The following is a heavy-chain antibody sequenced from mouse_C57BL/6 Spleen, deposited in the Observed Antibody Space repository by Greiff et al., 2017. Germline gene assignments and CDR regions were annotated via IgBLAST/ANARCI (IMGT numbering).Heavy chain of an antibody. CDR1: GYTFTSYW. V-gene: IGHV1-55*01. Sequence: QVQLQQPGAELVKPGASVKMSCKASGYTFTSYWITWVKQRPGQGLEWIGDLYPGSGSPNYNQEFKGKSTLTVDTSSSTAYMQLSSLTSEDSAVYYWARGGNYGNFDYWGQGTTLTVSS. CDR2: LYPGSGSP. CDR3: ARGGNYGNFDY. J-gene: IGHJ2*01. D-gene: IGHD2-1*01.